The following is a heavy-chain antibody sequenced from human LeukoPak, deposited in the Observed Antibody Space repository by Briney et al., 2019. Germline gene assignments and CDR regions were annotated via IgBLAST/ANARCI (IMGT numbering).Heavy chain of an antibody. CDR2: ISLAGQT. Sequence: SETLSLTCGVSGGSISGTNWWSWVRQPPGQGLEWIGEISLAGQTNYNPSLNGRVTMSLDKSSNQLSPHLTSVTAADTATYYCSRESGPFCPFGYWGQGTLVIVSS. V-gene: IGHV4/OR15-8*02. J-gene: IGHJ4*02. CDR3: SRESGPFCPFGY. CDR1: GGSISGTNW. D-gene: IGHD1-26*01.